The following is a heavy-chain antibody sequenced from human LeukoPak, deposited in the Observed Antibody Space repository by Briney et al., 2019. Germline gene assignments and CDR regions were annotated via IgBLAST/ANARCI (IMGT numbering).Heavy chain of an antibody. J-gene: IGHJ2*01. CDR1: GGSVSSGSYY. V-gene: IGHV4-61*01. Sequence: PSETLSLTCTVSGGSVSSGSYYWSWIRQPPGKGLEWIGYIYLSGSTNYNPSLKSRVTISVDTSKNQFSLKLWSVTAADTAVYYCARDAIPSPYWYFNLWGRGTLVTVSS. CDR2: IYLSGST. CDR3: ARDAIPSPYWYFNL. D-gene: IGHD2-2*01.